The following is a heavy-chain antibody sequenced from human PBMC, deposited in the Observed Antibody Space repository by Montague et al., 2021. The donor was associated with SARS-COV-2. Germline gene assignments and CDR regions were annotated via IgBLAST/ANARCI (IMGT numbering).Heavy chain of an antibody. CDR2: MSYHGDDQ. CDR3: ARRGYRYDPSYSYSYIDV. J-gene: IGHJ6*03. V-gene: IGHV3-30*03. D-gene: IGHD5-12*01. CDR1: GFTFNSYD. Sequence: SLILSCAASGFTFNSYDMHWVRQAPGKGLEWVGVMSYHGDDQYYXGSVKGRFTISRDNSENTLYLQMHNLTTEDTAVYYCARRGYRYDPSYSYSYIDVWGKGTTVTVS.